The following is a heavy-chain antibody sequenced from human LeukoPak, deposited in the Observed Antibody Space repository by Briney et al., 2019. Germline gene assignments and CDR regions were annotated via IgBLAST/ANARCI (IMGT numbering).Heavy chain of an antibody. CDR1: GGSFSGYY. CDR2: INHSGST. D-gene: IGHD3-22*01. V-gene: IGHV4-34*01. Sequence: SEILSLTRAVYGGSFSGYYWSWIRQPPGKGLEWIGEINHSGSTNYNPSLKSRVTISVDTSKNQFSLKLSSVTAADTAVYYCARASSSGYYYYFFDYWGQGTLVTVSS. CDR3: ARASSSGYYYYFFDY. J-gene: IGHJ4*02.